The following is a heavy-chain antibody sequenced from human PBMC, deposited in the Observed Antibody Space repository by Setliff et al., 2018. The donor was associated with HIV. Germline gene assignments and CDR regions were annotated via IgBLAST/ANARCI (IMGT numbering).Heavy chain of an antibody. V-gene: IGHV1-46*01. CDR2: INPSGGST. CDR1: GYTFTSYY. Sequence: GASVKVSCKTSGYTFTSYYMHWVRQAPGQGLEWMGIINPSGGSTSYAQKFQGRVTMTRDTSTSTVYMELSSLRSEDTAVYYCARDRTAMARFDYWGQGTLVTVSS. D-gene: IGHD5-18*01. J-gene: IGHJ4*02. CDR3: ARDRTAMARFDY.